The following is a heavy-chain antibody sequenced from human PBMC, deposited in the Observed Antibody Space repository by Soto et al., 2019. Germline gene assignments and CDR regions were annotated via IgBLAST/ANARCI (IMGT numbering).Heavy chain of an antibody. CDR2: ISSSSSYI. D-gene: IGHD4-17*01. V-gene: IGHV3-21*01. J-gene: IGHJ4*02. Sequence: GSLRLSCAASGFTFSSYSMNWVRQAPGKGLEWVSSISSSSSYIYYADSVKGRFTISRDNAKNSLYLQMNSLRAEDTAVYYCAREGDYYQYYFDYWGQGTLVTVSS. CDR1: GFTFSSYS. CDR3: AREGDYYQYYFDY.